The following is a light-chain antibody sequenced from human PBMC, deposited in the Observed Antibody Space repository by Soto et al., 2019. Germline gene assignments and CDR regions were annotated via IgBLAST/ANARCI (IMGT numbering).Light chain of an antibody. Sequence: EIVMTQSPATLSVSPGERATLSCRASQSISNFVAWYQQKPGQAPRLLIYDASNRATGIPARFSGSGSGTDFTLTISRLEPEDFAVYYCQQYGSSTQTFGQGTKVDI. CDR3: QQYGSSTQT. V-gene: IGKV3-20*01. J-gene: IGKJ1*01. CDR2: DAS. CDR1: QSISNF.